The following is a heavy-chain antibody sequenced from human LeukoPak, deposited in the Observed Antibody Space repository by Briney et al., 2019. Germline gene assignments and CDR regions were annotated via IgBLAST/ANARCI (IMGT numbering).Heavy chain of an antibody. V-gene: IGHV3-11*01. CDR2: ISSSGSTL. CDR1: GFPFSDYY. Sequence: SGGSLRLSCAASGFPFSDYYMSWIRQAPGKGLEWVSYISSSGSTLYYADSVKGRFTISRDNAKNSLYLQMNSLRAEDTAVYYCAMVGYYYDSSGSDYWGQGTLVTVSS. D-gene: IGHD3-22*01. J-gene: IGHJ4*02. CDR3: AMVGYYYDSSGSDY.